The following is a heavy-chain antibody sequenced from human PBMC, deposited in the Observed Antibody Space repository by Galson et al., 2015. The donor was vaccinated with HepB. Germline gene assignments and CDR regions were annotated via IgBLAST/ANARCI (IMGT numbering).Heavy chain of an antibody. J-gene: IGHJ2*01. V-gene: IGHV1-18*01. CDR1: GYTFTSYG. CDR3: VTLVEAAGQHNLYSYWYFDL. CDR2: ISAYNGNT. D-gene: IGHD6-13*01. Sequence: SVKVSCKASGYTFTSYGISWVRQAPGQGLEWMGWISAYNGNTNYAQKLQGRVTMTTDTSTSTAYMELRSLRSDDTAVYYCVTLVEAAGQHNLYSYWYFDLWGRGTLVTVSS.